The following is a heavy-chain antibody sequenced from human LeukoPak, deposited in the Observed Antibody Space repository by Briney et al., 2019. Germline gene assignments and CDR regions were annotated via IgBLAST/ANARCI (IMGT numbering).Heavy chain of an antibody. D-gene: IGHD3-3*01. Sequence: ASVKVSCKTSDYTFSNYGITWVRQAPGQGLEWMGWISVYNGNTKYVQKFQGRVTMTTDTSTRTAYMELRSLRSDDTAVYYCARHTGSLYDFWSGYIDYWGQGTLATVSS. CDR1: DYTFSNYG. J-gene: IGHJ4*02. V-gene: IGHV1-18*01. CDR3: ARHTGSLYDFWSGYIDY. CDR2: ISVYNGNT.